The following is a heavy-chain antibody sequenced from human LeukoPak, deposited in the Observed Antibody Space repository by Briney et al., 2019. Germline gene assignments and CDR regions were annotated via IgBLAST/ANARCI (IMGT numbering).Heavy chain of an antibody. Sequence: GGSLRLSCAASGFTVSSNYMSWVRQAPGKGLEWVSVIYSGGSTYYADSVKGRFTISRDNSRNTLYLQMNSLRAEDTAVYYCARDEQWLVRHWGQGTLVTVSS. CDR3: ARDEQWLVRH. CDR2: IYSGGST. D-gene: IGHD6-19*01. J-gene: IGHJ4*02. CDR1: GFTVSSNY. V-gene: IGHV3-53*01.